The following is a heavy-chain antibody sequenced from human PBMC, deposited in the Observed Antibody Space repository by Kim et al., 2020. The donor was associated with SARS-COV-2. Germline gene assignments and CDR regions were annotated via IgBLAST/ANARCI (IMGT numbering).Heavy chain of an antibody. CDR3: ARGRLTMVRGVTEYFQH. Sequence: SETLSLTCAVYGGSFSGYYWSWIRQPPGKGLEWIGEINHSGSTNYNPSLKSRVTISVDTSKNQFSLKLSSVTAADTAVYYCARGRLTMVRGVTEYFQHWGQGTLVTVSS. D-gene: IGHD3-10*01. CDR1: GGSFSGYY. V-gene: IGHV4-34*01. J-gene: IGHJ1*01. CDR2: INHSGST.